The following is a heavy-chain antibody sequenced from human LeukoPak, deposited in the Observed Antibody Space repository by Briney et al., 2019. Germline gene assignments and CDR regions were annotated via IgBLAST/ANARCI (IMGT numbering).Heavy chain of an antibody. D-gene: IGHD4-17*01. V-gene: IGHV3-23*01. CDR1: GFTFSSYA. CDR3: AKWGEGVTTAV. CDR2: ISGSGGST. J-gene: IGHJ4*02. Sequence: GGSLRLSCAASGFTFSSYAMSWVRQAPGQGLEWVTAISGSGGSTNYADSVKGRFTISRDNLKNTLYLQMTSLRAEDTAVYYCAKWGEGVTTAVWGQGTLGTVSS.